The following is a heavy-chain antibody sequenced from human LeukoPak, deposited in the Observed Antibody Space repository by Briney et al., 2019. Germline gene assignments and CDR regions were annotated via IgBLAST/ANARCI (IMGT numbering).Heavy chain of an antibody. CDR1: GFTFSSYA. CDR3: ASSINMMYPPGY. V-gene: IGHV3-33*08. D-gene: IGHD3-22*01. CDR2: IWYDGSNK. J-gene: IGHJ4*02. Sequence: PGGSLRLSCAASGFTFSSYAMHWVRQAPGKGLEWVAVIWYDGSNKYYADSVKGRFTISRDDSKNTLYLQMNSLRAEDTAVFYCASSINMMYPPGYWGQGTVVTVSS.